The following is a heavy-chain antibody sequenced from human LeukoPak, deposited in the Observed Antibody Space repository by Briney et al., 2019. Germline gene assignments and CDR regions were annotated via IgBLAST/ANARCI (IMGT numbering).Heavy chain of an antibody. CDR2: ISYDGSNK. D-gene: IGHD3-10*01. J-gene: IGHJ4*02. V-gene: IGHV3-30*04. CDR1: GFTFSSYA. Sequence: HPGGSLRLSCAASGFTFSSYAMHWVRQAPGKGLEWVAVISYDGSNKYYADSVKGRFTISRDNSKNTLYLQMNSLRAEDTAVYYCAKDRYGSGIYYFDYWGQGTLVTVSS. CDR3: AKDRYGSGIYYFDY.